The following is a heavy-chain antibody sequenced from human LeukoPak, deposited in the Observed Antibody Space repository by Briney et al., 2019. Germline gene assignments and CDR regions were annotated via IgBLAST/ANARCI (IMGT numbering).Heavy chain of an antibody. CDR1: GFTFSNAW. CDR2: ISGSGGST. Sequence: GGSLRLSCAASGFTFSNAWMSWARQAPGKGLEWVSAISGSGGSTYYADSVKGRFTISRDKSKNTLYVQMNSLRAEDTAVYYCAKEGYSRGYYSYYYMDVWGKGTTVTVSS. CDR3: AKEGYSRGYYSYYYMDV. V-gene: IGHV3-23*01. J-gene: IGHJ6*03. D-gene: IGHD6-13*01.